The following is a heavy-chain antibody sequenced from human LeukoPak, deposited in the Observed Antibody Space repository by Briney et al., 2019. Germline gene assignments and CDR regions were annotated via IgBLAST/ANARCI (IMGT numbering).Heavy chain of an antibody. V-gene: IGHV3-21*01. Sequence: PGGSLRLSCAASGFTFSPYSMNWVRQAPGKGLEWVSSISTSNRYIDYADSVKGRFTISRDNANNSRHLQMNSLTAEDTAIYYCARASLAVNDAFDIWGQGTMVTVSS. CDR2: ISTSNRYI. CDR1: GFTFSPYS. CDR3: ARASLAVNDAFDI. J-gene: IGHJ3*02. D-gene: IGHD4-11*01.